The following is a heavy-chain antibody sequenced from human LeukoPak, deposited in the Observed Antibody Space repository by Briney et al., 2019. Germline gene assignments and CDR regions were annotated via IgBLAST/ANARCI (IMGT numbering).Heavy chain of an antibody. CDR1: GFTFSSFT. V-gene: IGHV3-48*02. Sequence: GGSLILSCAASGFTFSSFTMNWARQVPGKGLEWISYISLGNSTMFYADSVKGRFTISRDNAKNSLYLQMNSLRDDDTAVYYCARVGNGRSWDYWGQGTLVSVSS. CDR3: ARVGNGRSWDY. J-gene: IGHJ4*02. CDR2: ISLGNSTM. D-gene: IGHD2-15*01.